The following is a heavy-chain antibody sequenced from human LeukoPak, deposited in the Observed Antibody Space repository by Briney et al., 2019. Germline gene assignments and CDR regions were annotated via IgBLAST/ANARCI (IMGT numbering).Heavy chain of an antibody. V-gene: IGHV3-21*01. CDR3: ARDPDIVATIFDY. Sequence: GGSLRLSCAASGFTFSTYNMNWVRQAPGKGLEWVSFISSSGTYKYYADSLKGRFTISRGNAKNSLYLQMNSLRAEDTAVYYCARDPDIVATIFDYWGQGTLVTVSS. D-gene: IGHD5-12*01. CDR2: ISSSGTYK. CDR1: GFTFSTYN. J-gene: IGHJ4*02.